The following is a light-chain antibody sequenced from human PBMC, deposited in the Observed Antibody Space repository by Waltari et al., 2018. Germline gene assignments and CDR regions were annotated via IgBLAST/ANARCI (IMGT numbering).Light chain of an antibody. J-gene: IGLJ1*01. V-gene: IGLV3-19*01. CDR3: NSRDSSGNHYV. CDR1: SLRIDY. Sequence: SSELTQDPAVSVAVGQTVRITCKGVSLRIDYASWYQQKPGQAPVLVIYGKNNRPSGIPDRFSGSSSGNTASLTITGAQAEDEADYYCNSRDSSGNHYVFGTGTKVTVL. CDR2: GKN.